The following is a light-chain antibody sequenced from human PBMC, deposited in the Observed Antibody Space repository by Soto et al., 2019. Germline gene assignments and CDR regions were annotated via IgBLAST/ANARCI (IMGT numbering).Light chain of an antibody. Sequence: QSALTHPAYVSGSPGQSITISCTGTISDVGGYNFVSWYQQYPGKAPKLMICDVSNRPSGVSNRFSGSKSGNTASLTISGLQAEDEADYYCSSFTGSNYVFGTGTKVTVL. V-gene: IGLV2-14*03. CDR2: DVS. J-gene: IGLJ1*01. CDR1: ISDVGGYNF. CDR3: SSFTGSNYV.